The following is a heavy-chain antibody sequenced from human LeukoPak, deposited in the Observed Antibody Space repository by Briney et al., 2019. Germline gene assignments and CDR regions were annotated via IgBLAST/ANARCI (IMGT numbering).Heavy chain of an antibody. CDR1: DYTFSNYG. Sequence: GASVKVSCKASDYTFSNYGISWVRQAPGQGLEWMGWINTYNGNTNYAQRLQGRVTITIDTSTSTAYMELRRLRSDDTAMYYCAGDLDFWSGYFDYWGQGTLVTVSS. V-gene: IGHV1-18*01. D-gene: IGHD3-3*01. J-gene: IGHJ4*02. CDR3: AGDLDFWSGYFDY. CDR2: INTYNGNT.